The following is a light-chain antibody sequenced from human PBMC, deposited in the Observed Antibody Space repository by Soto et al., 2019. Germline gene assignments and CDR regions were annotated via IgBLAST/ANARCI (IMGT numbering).Light chain of an antibody. CDR3: SSYAGSNIL. Sequence: QSVLTQPPSASGSPGQSVTISCTGTSSDVGGYNYVSWYQQHPGKAPKLMIYEVSKRPSGVPDRFSGSKSGNTASLTVSGLQAEDEADYYCSSYAGSNILFGTGTKVNVL. V-gene: IGLV2-8*01. CDR2: EVS. J-gene: IGLJ1*01. CDR1: SSDVGGYNY.